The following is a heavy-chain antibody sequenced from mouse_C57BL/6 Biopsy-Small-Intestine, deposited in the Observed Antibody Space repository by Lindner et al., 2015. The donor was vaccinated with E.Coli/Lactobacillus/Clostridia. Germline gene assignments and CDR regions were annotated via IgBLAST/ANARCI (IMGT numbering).Heavy chain of an antibody. J-gene: IGHJ1*03. CDR3: ARESSWALRYFDV. V-gene: IGHV3-1*01. CDR2: ISYSGST. D-gene: IGHD1-1*01. CDR1: GYSITSGYD. Sequence: VQLQESGPGMVKPSQSLSLTCTVTGYSITSGYDWHWIRHFPGNKLEWMGYISYSGSTNYNPSLKSRISITHDTSKNHFFLKLNSVTTEDTATYYCARESSWALRYFDVWGTGTTVTVSS.